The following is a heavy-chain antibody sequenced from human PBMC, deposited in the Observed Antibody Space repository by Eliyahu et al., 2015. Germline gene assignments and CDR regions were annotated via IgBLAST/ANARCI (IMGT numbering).Heavy chain of an antibody. V-gene: IGHV3-49*04. D-gene: IGHD1-14*01. J-gene: IGHJ4*01. CDR2: IRSKAYGGTT. CDR3: TRYGPNQRYFDY. CDR1: GFTFGDYA. Sequence: EVQLVESGGGLVQPGRSLRLSCTASGFTFGDYAMXWVRQAPGKGLGWVGFIRSKAYGGTTEYAASVKGRFTISRDDSKSIAYLQMNSLKTEDTAVYYCTRYGPNQRYFDYWGQGTLVTVSS.